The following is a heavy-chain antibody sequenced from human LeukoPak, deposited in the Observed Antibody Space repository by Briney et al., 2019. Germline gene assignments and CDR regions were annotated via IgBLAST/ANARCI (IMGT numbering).Heavy chain of an antibody. CDR2: FYSGGDR. CDR1: GFTVSSNY. CDR3: ATGGEYYDGRGYGHDH. Sequence: GGSLRLSCAASGFTVSSNYMSWVRQAPGKGLEQVSVFYSGGDRYYADSVKGRFTIFRDNSKNTLYLQMNSLTAEDTAVYYCATGGEYYDGRGYGHDHWGQGTLVTVSS. J-gene: IGHJ4*02. V-gene: IGHV3-53*01. D-gene: IGHD3-22*01.